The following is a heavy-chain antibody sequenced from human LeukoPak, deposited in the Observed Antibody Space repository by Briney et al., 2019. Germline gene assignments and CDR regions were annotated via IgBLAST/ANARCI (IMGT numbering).Heavy chain of an antibody. CDR3: ARELVKRAFDI. D-gene: IGHD3-9*01. CDR1: GGTFSSYA. Sequence: SLKVSCKASGGTFSSYAISWVRQAPRQGLEWMGGIIPIFGTANYAQKFQGRVTITADESTSTAYMELSSLRSEDTAVYYCARELVKRAFDIWGQGTMVTVSS. J-gene: IGHJ3*02. V-gene: IGHV1-69*13. CDR2: IIPIFGTA.